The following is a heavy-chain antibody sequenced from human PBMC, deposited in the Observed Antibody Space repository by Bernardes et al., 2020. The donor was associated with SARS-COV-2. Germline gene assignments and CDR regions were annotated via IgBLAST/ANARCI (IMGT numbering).Heavy chain of an antibody. Sequence: GGSLRLSCTASGFRFGDYAMSWVRQAPGKGLEWLGFIRNEAYGGTTQYAASVRGRFTISRDDSKSIAYLQMNSLITEDTAVYYCTRDHLPNDASDIWGQGTMVTVSS. V-gene: IGHV3-49*04. J-gene: IGHJ3*02. CDR2: IRNEAYGGTT. CDR1: GFRFGDYA. CDR3: TRDHLPNDASDI.